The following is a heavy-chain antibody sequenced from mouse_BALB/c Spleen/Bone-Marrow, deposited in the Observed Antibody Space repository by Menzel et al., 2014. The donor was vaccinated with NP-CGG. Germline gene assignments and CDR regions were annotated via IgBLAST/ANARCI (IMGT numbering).Heavy chain of an antibody. CDR2: IWGDGST. D-gene: IGHD2-14*01. V-gene: IGHV2-3*01. Sequence: VKVVESGTGLVAPSQSLSITCTVSGFSLTSYGVSWVRQPPGKGLEWLGVIWGDGSTNYHSALISRLSISKDNSKSQVILKLNSLQTDDTATYYCAKQDYYRYDYAMDYWGQGTSVTVSS. CDR1: GFSLTSYG. J-gene: IGHJ4*01. CDR3: AKQDYYRYDYAMDY.